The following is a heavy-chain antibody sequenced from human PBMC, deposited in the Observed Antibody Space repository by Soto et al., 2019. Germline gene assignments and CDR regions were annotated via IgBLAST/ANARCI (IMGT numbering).Heavy chain of an antibody. J-gene: IGHJ4*02. Sequence: QVQLVESGGGVVQPGRSLRLSCAASGFTFSSYGMHWVRQAPGKGLEWVAVISYDGSNKYYADSVKGRFTISRDNYKNTLYLQMNSLRVEDTAVYYCAKGPPEGAQPAGFDYWGQGTLVTVSS. V-gene: IGHV3-30*18. CDR2: ISYDGSNK. CDR3: AKGPPEGAQPAGFDY. CDR1: GFTFSSYG. D-gene: IGHD1-26*01.